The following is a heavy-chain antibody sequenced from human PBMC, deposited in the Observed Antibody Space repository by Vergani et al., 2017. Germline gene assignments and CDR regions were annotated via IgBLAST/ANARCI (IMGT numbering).Heavy chain of an antibody. J-gene: IGHJ3*01. Sequence: EVQLLESGGGLVQPGGSLRLSCGGSGCLFNTYAINWVRQAPGKGLEWVSGISARANETYYTDSVKGRFNITRDHSKSTVYMRMDNLRAEDTAIYYCAKSRFVSIPGCTMPLVVIGALDVWGKGTVVAVSS. CDR3: AKSRFVSIPGCTMPLVVIGALDV. V-gene: IGHV3-23*01. CDR1: GCLFNTYA. D-gene: IGHD2-21*01. CDR2: ISARANET.